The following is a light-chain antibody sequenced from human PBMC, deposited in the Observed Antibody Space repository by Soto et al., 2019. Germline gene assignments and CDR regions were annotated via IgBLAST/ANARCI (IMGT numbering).Light chain of an antibody. Sequence: PGESATLSCRASQTVSITYLAWYQQKPGQAPRLLMYGASNRATGIPDKFSGGGSGTDFTLTISRLEPEDFAVYYCQHYGGSPPITFGQGTRLEIK. CDR2: GAS. J-gene: IGKJ5*01. V-gene: IGKV3-20*01. CDR3: QHYGGSPPIT. CDR1: QTVSITY.